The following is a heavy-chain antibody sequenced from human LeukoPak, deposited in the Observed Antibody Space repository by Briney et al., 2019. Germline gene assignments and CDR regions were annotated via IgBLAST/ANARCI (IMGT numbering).Heavy chain of an antibody. V-gene: IGHV5-51*01. Sequence: GESLKISFKGSGYRFTSYGIGWGRQMPGKGLEWMGIIYPGDSDTRYSPSFQGQVTISVDQSVTTAFLQWSSLKSSDTAMYYCARLGRITMIRGVIDGGWFDPWGQGTLVTVSS. D-gene: IGHD3-10*01. J-gene: IGHJ5*02. CDR2: IYPGDSDT. CDR3: ARLGRITMIRGVIDGGWFDP. CDR1: GYRFTSYG.